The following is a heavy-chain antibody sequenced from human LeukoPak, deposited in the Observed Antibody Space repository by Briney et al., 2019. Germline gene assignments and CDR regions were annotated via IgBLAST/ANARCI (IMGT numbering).Heavy chain of an antibody. J-gene: IGHJ6*03. D-gene: IGHD3-9*01. CDR3: EGYFGSYYYIDV. Sequence: KTSETLSLTCTVSGGSISSSSYYWGWIRQPPVKGLEWIESIYYSGSTYYHPSLKSRVTISVDTCKNQFSLQLSSVTAADTLGDYCEGYFGSYYYIDVWGKGTTVTVSS. V-gene: IGHV4-39*01. CDR2: IYYSGST. CDR1: GGSISSSSYY.